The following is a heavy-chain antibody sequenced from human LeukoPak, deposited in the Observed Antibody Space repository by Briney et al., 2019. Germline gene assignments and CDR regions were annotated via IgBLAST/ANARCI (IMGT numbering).Heavy chain of an antibody. J-gene: IGHJ4*02. Sequence: ASVKVSCKASGYAFTSYDINWVRQATGQGLEWMGYMNPNSGNTGSAQKFQGRVTMTRNTSISTAYMELRSLRSDDTAVYYCVRGGGFNSGFEYWGQGTLVIVSS. D-gene: IGHD3-10*01. CDR1: GYAFTSYD. CDR2: MNPNSGNT. V-gene: IGHV1-8*01. CDR3: VRGGGFNSGFEY.